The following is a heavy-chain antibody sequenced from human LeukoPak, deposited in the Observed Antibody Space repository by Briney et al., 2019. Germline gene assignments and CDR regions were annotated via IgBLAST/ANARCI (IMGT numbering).Heavy chain of an antibody. D-gene: IGHD3-22*01. CDR3: ARDLGGYYRKYFDY. CDR1: GFTFNIYW. CDR2: IKQDGSEK. V-gene: IGHV3-7*01. Sequence: GGSLRLSCAASGFTFNIYWMSWVRQAPGKGLEWVANIKQDGSEKYYVDSVKGRFTISRDNAKNSLYLQMNSLRAEDTAVYYCARDLGGYYRKYFDYWGQGTLVTVSS. J-gene: IGHJ4*02.